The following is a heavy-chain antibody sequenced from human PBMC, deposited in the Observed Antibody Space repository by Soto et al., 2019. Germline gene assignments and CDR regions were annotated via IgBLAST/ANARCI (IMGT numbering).Heavy chain of an antibody. J-gene: IGHJ4*02. D-gene: IGHD3-10*01. CDR1: GGTFSSYT. CDR3: AREEYYYGAGAFFDY. Sequence: QVQLVQSGAEVKKPGSSVKVSCKASGGTFSSYTISWVRQAPGQGLEWMGRIIPILGIANYAQKFQGRVTSTADKSTITAYMELSSLRSEDTAVYYCAREEYYYGAGAFFDYWGQGTLVTVPS. V-gene: IGHV1-69*08. CDR2: IIPILGIA.